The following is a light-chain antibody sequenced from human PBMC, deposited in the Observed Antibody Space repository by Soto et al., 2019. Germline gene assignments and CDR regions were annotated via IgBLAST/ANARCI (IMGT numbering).Light chain of an antibody. J-gene: IGLJ1*01. CDR2: DVT. CDR1: SSDVGGYNY. Sequence: QSALTQPASVSGSPGQSITISFTGTSSDVGGYNYVSWYQHHPGKAPKLIIYDVTSRPSGVSIRFSGSKSDNTASLTISGLQPEDEADYHCSSYTTSNTRQIVFGTGTKLTVL. V-gene: IGLV2-14*03. CDR3: SSYTTSNTRQIV.